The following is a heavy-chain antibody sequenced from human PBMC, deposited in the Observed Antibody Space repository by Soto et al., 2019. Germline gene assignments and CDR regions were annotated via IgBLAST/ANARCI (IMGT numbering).Heavy chain of an antibody. CDR3: ARDPIGGGAPYYFDY. Sequence: GASVKVSCKASGYPFTEYYIYWVRQAPGHGPEWMGGINPRTGDTNYAQKFQGRVTMTRDMSISTAYMELRRLTSDDTAVYYCARDPIGGGAPYYFDYWGQGSLVTVSS. J-gene: IGHJ4*02. D-gene: IGHD3-16*01. V-gene: IGHV1-2*02. CDR2: INPRTGDT. CDR1: GYPFTEYY.